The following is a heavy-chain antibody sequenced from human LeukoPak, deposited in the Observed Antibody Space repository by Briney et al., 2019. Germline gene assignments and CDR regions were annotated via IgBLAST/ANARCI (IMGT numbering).Heavy chain of an antibody. CDR1: GFTVSSNY. J-gene: IGHJ4*02. D-gene: IGHD6-19*01. V-gene: IGHV3-43*02. CDR2: ISGDGGST. Sequence: GGSLRLSCAASGFTVSSNYMNWVRQAPGKGLEWVSLISGDGGSTFYADSVKGRFTISRDNSKNSLYLQMNSLRSDDTALYYCARESESSGWYDYWGQGTLVTVSS. CDR3: ARESESSGWYDY.